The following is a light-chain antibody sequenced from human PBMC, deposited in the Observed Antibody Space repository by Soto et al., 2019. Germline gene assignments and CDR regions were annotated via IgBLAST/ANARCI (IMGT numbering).Light chain of an antibody. J-gene: IGKJ4*01. Sequence: ILLTQSPATLSSSPWERATLSCRASQSIDTYLAWYQQKPGQAPRLLIYDASNMATGIPARFSGSGSRTDFTLTISNLEPEDFAVYYCQHRINWPLTFGGGTKVDIK. CDR2: DAS. V-gene: IGKV3-11*01. CDR3: QHRINWPLT. CDR1: QSIDTY.